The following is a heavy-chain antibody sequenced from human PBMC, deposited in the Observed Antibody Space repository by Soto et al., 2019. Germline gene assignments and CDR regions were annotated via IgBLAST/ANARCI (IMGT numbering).Heavy chain of an antibody. V-gene: IGHV3-9*01. CDR2: ISWNSDTI. J-gene: IGHJ4*02. D-gene: IGHD3-3*01. Sequence: EEQVVESGGDLVQPGRSLRLSCAASGFTYEDYAMHWVRQVPGKGLEWVSGISWNSDTIEYADSVKCRFTISRDNAKNSLYLQMNSLRAEDTALYYCAKDRLFGVVTVWGQGTLVTVSS. CDR3: AKDRLFGVVTV. CDR1: GFTYEDYA.